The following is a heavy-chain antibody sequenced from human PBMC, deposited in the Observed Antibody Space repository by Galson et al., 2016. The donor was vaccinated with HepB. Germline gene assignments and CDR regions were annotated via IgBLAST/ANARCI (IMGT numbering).Heavy chain of an antibody. CDR1: GYIFTNYW. J-gene: IGHJ4*02. V-gene: IGHV5-51*01. Sequence: QSGAEVKKPGESLKISCKGSGYIFTNYWIAWVRQMPGKGLEWMGIIYPDDSDTRYSPSFQGQVTISVDKSINTAYLQWRSLRASDSAMYDCARPVGRGIGGCAYWGQGTLLSVSS. CDR2: IYPDDSDT. CDR3: ARPVGRGIGGCAY. D-gene: IGHD3-10*01.